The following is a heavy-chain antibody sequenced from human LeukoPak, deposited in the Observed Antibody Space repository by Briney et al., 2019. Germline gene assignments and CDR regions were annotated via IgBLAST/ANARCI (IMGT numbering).Heavy chain of an antibody. D-gene: IGHD6-19*01. CDR1: GFTFSSYA. CDR3: AKHLSSAGTYDF. J-gene: IGHJ4*02. Sequence: GGSLRLSCAASGFTFSSYAMSWVRQAPGKGLEWLSTISPSGSSTFYADSVKGRFTFSRDNSKNTLYLQMNSLRAEDTAVYYCAKHLSSAGTYDFWGQGVLVTVSS. CDR2: ISPSGSST. V-gene: IGHV3-23*01.